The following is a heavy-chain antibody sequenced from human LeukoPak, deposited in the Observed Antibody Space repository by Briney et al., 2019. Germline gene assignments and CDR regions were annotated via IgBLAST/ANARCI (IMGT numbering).Heavy chain of an antibody. Sequence: ASVKVSCKASGYTFSTSDINWVRLATGQGLEWMGWMSPKTGNTGYAQKFQGRVIITSNTSISTAYMELSGLRSEDTAVYFCARVRHYSSGWYDYYYLDVWGKGTTVTVSS. D-gene: IGHD6-19*01. CDR3: ARVRHYSSGWYDYYYLDV. CDR2: MSPKTGNT. CDR1: GYTFSTSD. V-gene: IGHV1-8*03. J-gene: IGHJ6*03.